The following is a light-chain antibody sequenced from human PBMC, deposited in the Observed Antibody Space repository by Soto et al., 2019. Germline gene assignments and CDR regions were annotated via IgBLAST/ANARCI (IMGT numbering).Light chain of an antibody. CDR3: LQTYSSPLT. V-gene: IGKV1-39*01. J-gene: IGKJ2*01. CDR1: QYISRY. Sequence: DIEMTQSPSSLSASVGDRVTITCRASQYISRYLNWYQQKSGKAPKLLIFVASNLESGVPSRFSGSGSGTDFTLPISSLQPEDFATYYCLQTYSSPLTFGQGTKLDIK. CDR2: VAS.